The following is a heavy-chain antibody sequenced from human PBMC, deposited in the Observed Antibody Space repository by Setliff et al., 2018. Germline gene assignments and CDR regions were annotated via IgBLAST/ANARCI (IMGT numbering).Heavy chain of an antibody. Sequence: ASVKVSCKASGGTFSSYAISWVRQAPGQGLEWMGWISAYNGNTNYAQKLQGRVTMTTDTSTSTAYMELSSLRSEDTAVYYCARAPAGGGDFYFDYWGQGTLVTVSS. V-gene: IGHV1-18*01. D-gene: IGHD2-21*01. CDR1: GGTFSSYA. CDR3: ARAPAGGGDFYFDY. J-gene: IGHJ4*02. CDR2: ISAYNGNT.